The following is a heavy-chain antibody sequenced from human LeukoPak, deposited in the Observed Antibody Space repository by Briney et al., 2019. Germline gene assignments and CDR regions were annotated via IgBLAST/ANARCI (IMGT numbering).Heavy chain of an antibody. CDR1: GGSFSGYY. Sequence: SETLSLTCAVYGGSFSGYYWSWIRQPPGKGLEWTGEINHSGSTNYNPSLKSRVTISVDTSKNQFSLKLSSVTAADTAVYYCAVSGYYDSSGYYPPGYYFDYWGQGTLVTVSS. V-gene: IGHV4-34*01. CDR2: INHSGST. D-gene: IGHD3-22*01. J-gene: IGHJ4*02. CDR3: AVSGYYDSSGYYPPGYYFDY.